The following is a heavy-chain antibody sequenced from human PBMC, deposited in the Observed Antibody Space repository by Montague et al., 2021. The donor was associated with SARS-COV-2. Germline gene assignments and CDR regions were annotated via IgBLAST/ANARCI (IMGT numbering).Heavy chain of an antibody. D-gene: IGHD1-26*01. CDR3: ARQGGSNYGWFDP. CDR2: YYSGST. V-gene: IGHV4-59*08. Sequence: SETLSLTCTVSDASINSRYWSWIRQPPGKGLEWIGYYYSGSTKYNPSLKSRVTISVDTSKNQFSVKVTSVTAADTAVYYCARQGGSNYGWFDPWGQGTLVTVSS. CDR1: DASINSRY. J-gene: IGHJ5*02.